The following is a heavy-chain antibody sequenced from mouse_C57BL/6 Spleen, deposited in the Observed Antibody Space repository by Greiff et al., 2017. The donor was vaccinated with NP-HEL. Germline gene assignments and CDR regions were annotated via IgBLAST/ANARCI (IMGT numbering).Heavy chain of an antibody. CDR1: GYTFTSYW. V-gene: IGHV1-61*01. CDR2: IYPSDSET. Sequence: QVQLQQPGAELVRPGSSVKLSCKASGYTFTSYWMDWVKQRPGQGLEWIGNIYPSDSETHYNQKFKDKATLTVDKSSSTAYMQLSSLTSEDSAVYYCARAKPLRGFDDWGQGTTLTVSS. J-gene: IGHJ2*01. CDR3: ARAKPLRGFDD. D-gene: IGHD6-1*01.